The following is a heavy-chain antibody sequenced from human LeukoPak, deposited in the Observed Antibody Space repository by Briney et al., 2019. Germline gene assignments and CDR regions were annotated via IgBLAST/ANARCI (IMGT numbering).Heavy chain of an antibody. D-gene: IGHD5-12*01. CDR1: GYTFTSYD. CDR2: MNPNSGNT. V-gene: IGHV1-8*01. Sequence: ASVKVSCKASGYTFTSYDINWVRQATGQGLEWMGWMNPNSGNTGYAQKFQGRVTMTRNTSISTAYMELSSLRSEDTAVYYCARGSSGLEWLRENGFDHWGQGTLVTVSS. J-gene: IGHJ4*02. CDR3: ARGSSGLEWLRENGFDH.